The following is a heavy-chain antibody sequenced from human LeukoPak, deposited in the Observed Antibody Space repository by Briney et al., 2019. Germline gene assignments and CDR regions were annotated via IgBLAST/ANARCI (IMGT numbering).Heavy chain of an antibody. D-gene: IGHD3-22*01. CDR2: ISSNGGST. J-gene: IGHJ4*02. CDR3: VKGNNYDSSGYQFDY. V-gene: IGHV3-64D*06. CDR1: GFTFRRYV. Sequence: GGSLRLSCSASGFTFRRYVMYWVRQAPGKGLQYVPVISSNGGSTNYADSVKVRFTISRDNSKNTLYLQMSSLRAEDTAVYYCVKGNNYDSSGYQFDYWGQGTLVTVSS.